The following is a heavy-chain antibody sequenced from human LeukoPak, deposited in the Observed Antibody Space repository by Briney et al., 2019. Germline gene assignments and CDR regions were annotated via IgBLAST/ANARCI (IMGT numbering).Heavy chain of an antibody. CDR2: IIPILGIA. CDR3: AIVVRYSDAFDI. Sequence: ASVKVSCKASGGTFSSYAISWVRQAPGQGLEWMGGIIPILGIANYAQKFQGRVTITADKSTSTAYMELSSLRSEDTAVYYCAIVVRYSDAFDIWGQGTMVTVSS. J-gene: IGHJ3*02. V-gene: IGHV1-69*10. CDR1: GGTFSSYA. D-gene: IGHD2-15*01.